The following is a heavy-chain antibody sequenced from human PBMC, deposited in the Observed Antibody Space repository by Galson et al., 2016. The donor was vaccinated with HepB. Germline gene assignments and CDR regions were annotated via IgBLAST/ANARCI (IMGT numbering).Heavy chain of an antibody. V-gene: IGHV3-30*03. D-gene: IGHD7-27*01. Sequence: SLRLSCAASGFAFSRKSMHWIRQAPGKGLEWVAFISFDGAKKDFADSVKGRFTISRDNSKNTVSLQMNSLTPDEPALYYCARYPDLGYFDFWGQGTQVTVSS. CDR2: ISFDGAKK. CDR1: GFAFSRKS. J-gene: IGHJ4*02. CDR3: ARYPDLGYFDF.